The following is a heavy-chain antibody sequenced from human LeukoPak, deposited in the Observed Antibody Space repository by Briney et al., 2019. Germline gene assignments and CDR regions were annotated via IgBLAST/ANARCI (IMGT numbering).Heavy chain of an antibody. J-gene: IGHJ3*02. CDR2: INPNSGGT. V-gene: IGHV1-2*06. CDR1: GYTFTGYY. CDR3: ARGAITMIVVALGAFDI. Sequence: ASVKVSCKASGYTFTGYYMHWVRQAPGQGLEWMGRINPNSGGTNYAQKFQGRVTMTRDTSISTAYMELSRLRSDDTAVYYCARGAITMIVVALGAFDIWGQGTMVTVSS. D-gene: IGHD3-22*01.